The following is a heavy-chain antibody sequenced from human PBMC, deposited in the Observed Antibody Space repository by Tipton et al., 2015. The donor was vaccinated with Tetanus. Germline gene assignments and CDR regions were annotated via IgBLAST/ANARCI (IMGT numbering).Heavy chain of an antibody. V-gene: IGHV4-39*01. D-gene: IGHD3-10*01. CDR3: ARHVLALARVVPPDS. CDR2: VENGGTA. Sequence: TLSLTCTVSGDFITSTSYYWGWIRQAPGKGLEWIGAVENGGTAYYNPSLRSRVTMSRDTSKNQFSLRLTSVTAAGTAIYYCARHVLALARVVPPDSWGQGTLVTVSS. J-gene: IGHJ4*02. CDR1: GDFITSTSYY.